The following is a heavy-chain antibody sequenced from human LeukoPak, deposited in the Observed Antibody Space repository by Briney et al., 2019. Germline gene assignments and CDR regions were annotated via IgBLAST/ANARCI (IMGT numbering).Heavy chain of an antibody. CDR1: GFTFSSYA. D-gene: IGHD6-13*01. Sequence: GGSLRLSCAASGFTFSSYAMSWVRQAPGKGLEWVSAISGSGGSTYYADSVKGRFTISRDNSKNTLYLQMSSLRAEDTAVYYCVKDLTAAGPPFDYWGQGTLVTVSS. J-gene: IGHJ4*02. V-gene: IGHV3-23*01. CDR2: ISGSGGST. CDR3: VKDLTAAGPPFDY.